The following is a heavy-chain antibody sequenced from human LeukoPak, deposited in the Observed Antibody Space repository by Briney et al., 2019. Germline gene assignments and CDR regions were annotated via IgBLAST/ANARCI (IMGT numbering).Heavy chain of an antibody. CDR3: ARNYDILTGYSPFDP. CDR1: GGSFSGYY. V-gene: IGHV4-34*01. CDR2: INHSGST. J-gene: IGHJ5*02. Sequence: TSETLSLTCAVYGGSFSGYYWSWIRQPPGKGLEWIGEINHSGSTNYNPSLKSRVTISVDTSKNQFSLKLSSVTAADTAVYYCARNYDILTGYSPFDPWGQGTLVTVSS. D-gene: IGHD3-9*01.